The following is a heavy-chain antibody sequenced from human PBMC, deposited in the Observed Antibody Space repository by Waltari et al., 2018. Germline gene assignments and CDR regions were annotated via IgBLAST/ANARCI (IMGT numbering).Heavy chain of an antibody. J-gene: IGHJ3*02. V-gene: IGHV1-69*13. CDR2: ISPSFGTA. CDR3: ARGGSLWSGSIKSDDAFDI. Sequence: QVQLVQSGAEVKKPGSSVKVYCKPSGGTLRSYAISWVRQAHGKGLEWMGGISPSFGTANYAQKFQGRVTITADEATSTAYMELSSLRSEDTAVYYCARGGSLWSGSIKSDDAFDIWGQGTMVTVSS. CDR1: GGTLRSYA. D-gene: IGHD3-3*01.